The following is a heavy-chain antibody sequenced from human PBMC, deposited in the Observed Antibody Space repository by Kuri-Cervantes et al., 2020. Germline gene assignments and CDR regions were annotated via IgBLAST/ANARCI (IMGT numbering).Heavy chain of an antibody. D-gene: IGHD2-2*01. J-gene: IGHJ4*02. Sequence: GESLKISCAASGFTFSSYGMHWVRQAPGKGLEWVANIKQDGSAQNYVDSVKGRFTISRDNGKNSLYLQMNSLRVEDTAVYYCARSYEVGAFGYWGQGALVTVSS. V-gene: IGHV3-7*01. CDR1: GFTFSSYG. CDR2: IKQDGSAQ. CDR3: ARSYEVGAFGY.